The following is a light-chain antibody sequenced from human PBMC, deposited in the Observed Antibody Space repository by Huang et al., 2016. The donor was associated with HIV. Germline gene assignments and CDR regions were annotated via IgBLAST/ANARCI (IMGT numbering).Light chain of an antibody. J-gene: IGKJ5*01. CDR3: QQRTNWPPSIT. V-gene: IGKV3-11*01. Sequence: EIVLTQSPATLSLAPGEKATLSCRASQSVGFYVAWDQQRYGQAPRLLLYDASTRATGIPARFSGSGSGTDFTLTVSSLEPEDFAVYYCQQRTNWPPSITFGQGTRLEIK. CDR1: QSVGFY. CDR2: DAS.